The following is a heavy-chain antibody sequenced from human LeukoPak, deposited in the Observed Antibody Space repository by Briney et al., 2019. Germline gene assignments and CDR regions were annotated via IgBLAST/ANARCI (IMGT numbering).Heavy chain of an antibody. Sequence: SETLSLPCTGSGGSISSYYWSWIRQPPGKGLERIRYIYHSGSTYYNPSLKNRVTISVERSKNQFSLKLSSVTAADTAVYYCARDQGSRGFQNAFDIWGQGTMVTVSS. D-gene: IGHD2-15*01. J-gene: IGHJ3*02. CDR2: IYHSGST. CDR3: ARDQGSRGFQNAFDI. CDR1: GGSISSYY. V-gene: IGHV4-59*12.